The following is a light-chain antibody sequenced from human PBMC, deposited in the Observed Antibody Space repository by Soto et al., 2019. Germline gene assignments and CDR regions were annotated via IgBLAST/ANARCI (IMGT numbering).Light chain of an antibody. V-gene: IGLV1-40*01. CDR1: SSNIGAGYD. Sequence: QSVLTQPPSVSGAPGQRVTISCTGSSSNIGAGYDVHWYQQLPGTAPKLLIYGNSNRPSGVPDRFSGSKSGTSASLAITGLKAEDEADYCCQSYDRSLSAVFGGGTKLTVL. J-gene: IGLJ2*01. CDR2: GNS. CDR3: QSYDRSLSAV.